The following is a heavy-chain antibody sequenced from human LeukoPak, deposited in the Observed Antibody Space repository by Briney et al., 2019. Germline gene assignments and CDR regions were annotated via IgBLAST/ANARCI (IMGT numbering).Heavy chain of an antibody. J-gene: IGHJ5*02. V-gene: IGHV3-48*01. CDR3: ARSGYSSSWYPNWFDP. Sequence: GGSLRLSCAASGFTFSSYSMMWVRQAPGKGLEWVSYISSSSTTIHYADSVKGRFTISRDNAKNSVYLQMNSLRAEDTAVYYCARSGYSSSWYPNWFDPWGQGTLVTVSS. CDR1: GFTFSSYS. D-gene: IGHD6-13*01. CDR2: ISSSSTTI.